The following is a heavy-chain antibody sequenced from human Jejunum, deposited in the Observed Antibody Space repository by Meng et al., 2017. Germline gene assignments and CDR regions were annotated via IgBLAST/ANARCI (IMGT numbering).Heavy chain of an antibody. CDR1: GYSISSDNW. CDR2: NFRTGTS. D-gene: IGHD6-19*01. J-gene: IGHJ4*02. Sequence: QGAAPGPGNASGTLSPTRAAPGYSISSDNWWSWFRQPPGQGPEWIGDNFRTGTSNYSPSLRSRVAIYMDKSKNQFSLSLNSVTAADTAVYYCARKGGTYSTGHFPHFDYWRQRTLVTVSS. CDR3: ARKGGTYSTGHFPHFDY. V-gene: IGHV4-4*02.